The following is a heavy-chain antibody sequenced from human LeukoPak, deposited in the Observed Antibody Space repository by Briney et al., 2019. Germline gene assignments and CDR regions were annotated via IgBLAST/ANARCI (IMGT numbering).Heavy chain of an antibody. CDR2: IYYTGST. CDR3: ARESGSLLWFGELSGGTLDY. J-gene: IGHJ4*02. V-gene: IGHV4-39*07. CDR1: GSSITSVSHY. Sequence: PSETLSLTCTISGSSITSVSHYWGWIRQPPGKGLEWIGDIYYTGSTYYNPSLRSRVTMSVHTSENQFSLKLSSVTAADTAVYYCARESGSLLWFGELSGGTLDYWGQGTLVTVSS. D-gene: IGHD3-10*01.